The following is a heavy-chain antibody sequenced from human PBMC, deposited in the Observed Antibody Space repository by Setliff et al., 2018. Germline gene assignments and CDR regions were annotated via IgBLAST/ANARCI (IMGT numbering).Heavy chain of an antibody. J-gene: IGHJ6*02. D-gene: IGHD5-18*01. CDR2: IQKSGSA. Sequence: SETLSLTCNVSGVSISSYYWSWIRQPPGKGLECIGYIQKSGSANYNPSLMSRVTISVDTSRNQFSLKLRSVTAADTAVYYCARDRTAYSYGLDVWGQGTTVTVSS. V-gene: IGHV4-59*01. CDR1: GVSISSYY. CDR3: ARDRTAYSYGLDV.